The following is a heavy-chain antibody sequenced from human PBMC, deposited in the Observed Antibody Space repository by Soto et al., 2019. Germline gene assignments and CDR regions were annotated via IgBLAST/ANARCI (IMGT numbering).Heavy chain of an antibody. CDR1: GFTFSSYA. CDR3: ARRYYYDSSGYYSPVVDV. J-gene: IGHJ6*02. V-gene: IGHV3-30-3*01. D-gene: IGHD3-22*01. CDR2: ISYDGSNK. Sequence: QVQLVESGGGVVQPGRSLRLSCAASGFTFSSYAMHWVRQAPGKGLEWVAVISYDGSNKYYADSVKGRFTISRDNSKNTLYLQMNSLRAEDTAVYYCARRYYYDSSGYYSPVVDVWGQGTTVTVSS.